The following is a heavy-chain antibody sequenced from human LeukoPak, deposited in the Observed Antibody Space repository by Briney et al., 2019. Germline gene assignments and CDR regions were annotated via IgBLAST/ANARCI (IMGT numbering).Heavy chain of an antibody. Sequence: GGSLRLSCAAPGFTFSSYWMSWVRQAPGKGLEWVANIKQDGSKKYYVDSVKGRFTISRDNAKNSLYLQMNSLRAEDTAVYYCARNVLRYFDWSYYFDFWGQGTLVTVSS. CDR3: ARNVLRYFDWSYYFDF. CDR2: IKQDGSKK. J-gene: IGHJ4*02. CDR1: GFTFSSYW. D-gene: IGHD3-9*01. V-gene: IGHV3-7*01.